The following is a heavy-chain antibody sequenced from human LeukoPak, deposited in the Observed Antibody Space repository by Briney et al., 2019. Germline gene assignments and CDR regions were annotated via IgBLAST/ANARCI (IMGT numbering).Heavy chain of an antibody. CDR1: GFTFSSYS. V-gene: IGHV3-21*01. D-gene: IGHD5-24*01. CDR2: MSSSSSYI. Sequence: GGSLRLSCAASGFTFSSYSMNWVRQAPGKGLEWVSSMSSSSSYIYYADSVKGRFTISRDNAKNSLYLQMNSLRAEDTAVYYCAREAMATIGSDAFAIWGQGTMVTVSS. J-gene: IGHJ3*02. CDR3: AREAMATIGSDAFAI.